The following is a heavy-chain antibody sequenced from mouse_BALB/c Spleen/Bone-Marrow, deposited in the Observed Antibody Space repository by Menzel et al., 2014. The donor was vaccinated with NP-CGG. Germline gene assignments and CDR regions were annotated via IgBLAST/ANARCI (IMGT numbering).Heavy chain of an antibody. V-gene: IGHV3-2*02. CDR3: ARRLWDY. J-gene: IGHJ2*01. CDR2: ISYSGST. Sequence: EVMLVESGPGLVKPSQSLSLTCTVTGYSITSDYAWHWIRQFPGNKLEWMGYISYSGSTSYNPSLKSRISITRDTSKNQFFLQLNSVTTEDTATYYCARRLWDYWGQGTTLTVSS. CDR1: GYSITSDYA. D-gene: IGHD6-5*01.